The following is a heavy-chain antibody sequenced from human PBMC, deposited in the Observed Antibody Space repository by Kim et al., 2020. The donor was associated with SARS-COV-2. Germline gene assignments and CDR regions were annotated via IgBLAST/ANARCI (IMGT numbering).Heavy chain of an antibody. Sequence: KSRVTMSVDTSKNQFSLKLSSGTAADTAVYYCARQKSGYSGIWGTIYFDYWGRGTLVTVSS. D-gene: IGHD6-13*01. V-gene: IGHV4-39*01. CDR3: ARQKSGYSGIWGTIYFDY. J-gene: IGHJ4*02.